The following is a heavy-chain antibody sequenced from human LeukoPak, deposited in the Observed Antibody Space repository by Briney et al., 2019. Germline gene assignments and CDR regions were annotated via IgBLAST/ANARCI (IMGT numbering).Heavy chain of an antibody. CDR1: GFTFSRYG. CDR2: IRCDESDK. Sequence: GGSLRLSCAASGFTFSRYGMHWVRQAPGKGLEWVAFIRCDESDKKYKDSVKGRFTVSKDNSKNTLSLQMHSLRVEDTAVYYCATHYYASGNYYNPIFYWGQGALVTVSS. D-gene: IGHD3-10*01. CDR3: ATHYYASGNYYNPIFY. V-gene: IGHV3-30*02. J-gene: IGHJ4*02.